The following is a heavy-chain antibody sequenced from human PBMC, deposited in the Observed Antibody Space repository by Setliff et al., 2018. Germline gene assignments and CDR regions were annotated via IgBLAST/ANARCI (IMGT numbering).Heavy chain of an antibody. D-gene: IGHD6-19*01. CDR1: GFTFSGSA. J-gene: IGHJ3*02. CDR3: AKNVSPPGTNGWHPDVLDI. Sequence: ESLKISCAASGFTFSGSAMHWVRQASGKGLEWVGRIRSKANSYATAYAASVKGRFTISRDDSKNTAYLQMNSLKTEDTAVYYCAKNVSPPGTNGWHPDVLDIWGQGTMVTVSS. V-gene: IGHV3-73*01. CDR2: IRSKANSYAT.